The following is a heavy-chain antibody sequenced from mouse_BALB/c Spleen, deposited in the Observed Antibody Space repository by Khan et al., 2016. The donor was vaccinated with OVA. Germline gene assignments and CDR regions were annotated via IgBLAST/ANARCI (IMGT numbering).Heavy chain of an antibody. J-gene: IGHJ4*01. Sequence: QVQLKESGPGPAAPSQSLSITCTVSGFSLSRYNIHWIRQPPGEGLERLGMLWGGGGTDYNLTLKSRLSISKDNSKSQVFLKMNSLQTDDTAMYYWARAYYRYDGYYAMDYCRQGTSVTVCS. V-gene: IGHV2-6-4*01. D-gene: IGHD2-14*01. CDR3: ARAYYRYDGYYAMDY. CDR2: LWGGGGT. CDR1: GFSLSRYN.